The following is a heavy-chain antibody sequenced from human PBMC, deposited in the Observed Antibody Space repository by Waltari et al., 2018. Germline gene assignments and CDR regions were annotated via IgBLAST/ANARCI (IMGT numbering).Heavy chain of an antibody. CDR1: GYSFTSYW. Sequence: EVQLVQSGAEVKKPGESLKISCKGSGYSFTSYWIGWVRQMPGKGLEWMGIIYPGHSDTRDSPSSQGQVTISADKSISTAYLQWSILKASDTAMYYCARPSSKEWELLALFAFDIWGQGTMVTVSS. V-gene: IGHV5-51*01. CDR2: IYPGHSDT. CDR3: ARPSSKEWELLALFAFDI. D-gene: IGHD1-26*01. J-gene: IGHJ3*02.